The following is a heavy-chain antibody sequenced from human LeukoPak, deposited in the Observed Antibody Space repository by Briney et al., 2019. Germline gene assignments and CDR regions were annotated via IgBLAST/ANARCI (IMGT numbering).Heavy chain of an antibody. CDR1: GGSISSYY. CDR2: IYTSGST. CDR3: ARAGLWFGESPDVDY. Sequence: SETLSLTCTVSGGSISSYYWSWIRQPAGKGREWIGRIYTSGSTNYNPSLKSRVTISVDTSKNQFSLKLSSVTAADTAVYYCARAGLWFGESPDVDYWGQGTLVTVSS. V-gene: IGHV4-4*07. D-gene: IGHD3-10*01. J-gene: IGHJ4*02.